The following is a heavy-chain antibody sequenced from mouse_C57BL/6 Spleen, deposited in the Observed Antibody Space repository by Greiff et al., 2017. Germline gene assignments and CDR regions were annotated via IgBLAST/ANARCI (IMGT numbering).Heavy chain of an antibody. D-gene: IGHD1-1*01. CDR2: IYPGSGST. Sequence: QVQLQQSGAELMKPGASVKLSCKATGYTFTGYWIEWVKQRPGHGLEWIGEIYPGSGSTNYNEKFKGKATLTADTASNTAYMQLSSLTTEDSAMSSCARVGGSCYGCALDGWGPGTSVTVSS. CDR1: GYTFTGYW. CDR3: ARVGGSCYGCALDG. J-gene: IGHJ4*01. V-gene: IGHV1-9*01.